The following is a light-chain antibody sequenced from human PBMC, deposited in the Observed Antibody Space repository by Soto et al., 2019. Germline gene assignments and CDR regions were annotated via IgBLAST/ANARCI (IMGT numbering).Light chain of an antibody. Sequence: EIVLTQSPATLSLPPGERATLSCRASQSVSSYLAWYQQKPGQAPRLLIYDASNRATGIPARFSGSGSGTDFTLTISSLEPEDFALYYCQQRSNWPVAFGQGTKVEIK. CDR1: QSVSSY. CDR2: DAS. CDR3: QQRSNWPVA. J-gene: IGKJ1*01. V-gene: IGKV3-11*01.